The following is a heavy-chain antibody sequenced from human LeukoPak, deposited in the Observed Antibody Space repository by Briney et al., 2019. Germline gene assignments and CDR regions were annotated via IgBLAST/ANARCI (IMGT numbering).Heavy chain of an antibody. CDR1: GVSINSHY. Sequence: SENLSLTCTVSGVSINSHYLNWIRQPPGKGLKWIGYIYGSGRTNYNPSLKSRVTISVETSKSQFSLNLNSLTAADTAVYYCVVSPNQDLFDYWGQGPLVTVSS. V-gene: IGHV4-4*09. CDR2: IYGSGRT. CDR3: VVSPNQDLFDY. J-gene: IGHJ4*02.